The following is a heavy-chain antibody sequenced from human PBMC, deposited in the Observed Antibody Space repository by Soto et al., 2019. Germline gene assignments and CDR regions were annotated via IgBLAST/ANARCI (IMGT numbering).Heavy chain of an antibody. Sequence: GGSLRLSCAASGFTFSSYAMSWVRQAPGKGLEWVSAISGSGGSTYYADSVKGRFTISRDNSKNTLYLQMNSLRAEDTAVYYCAKEFSGRDYGDYGPFFDYWGQGTLVTVSS. D-gene: IGHD4-17*01. J-gene: IGHJ4*02. CDR1: GFTFSSYA. CDR3: AKEFSGRDYGDYGPFFDY. CDR2: ISGSGGST. V-gene: IGHV3-23*01.